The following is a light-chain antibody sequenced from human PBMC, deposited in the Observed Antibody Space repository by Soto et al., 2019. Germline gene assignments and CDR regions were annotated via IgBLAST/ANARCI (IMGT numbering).Light chain of an antibody. Sequence: EVVLTQSPGTLSLSPGERATLSCRASQSISSTYLAWYQQKPGQPPRLLIYGASTRATDIPDRFSGSGSGTDFTLTISRLEPEDFAVYYCHHYGSTPLFIFSPGTKVDIK. CDR2: GAS. CDR3: HHYGSTPLFI. V-gene: IGKV3-20*01. CDR1: QSISSTY. J-gene: IGKJ3*01.